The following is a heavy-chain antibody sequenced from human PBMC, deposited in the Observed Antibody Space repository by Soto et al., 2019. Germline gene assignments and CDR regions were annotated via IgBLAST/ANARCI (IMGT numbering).Heavy chain of an antibody. V-gene: IGHV1-8*01. CDR1: GYTFTSYD. D-gene: IGHD2-21*01. J-gene: IGHJ6*02. Sequence: ASVKVSCKASGYTFTSYDINWVRQATGQGLEWMGWMNPNSGNTGYAQKLQGRVTMTRNTSISTAYMELSSLRSEDTAVYYCARWRSAWRFEYYYYGMDVWGQGTTVTV. CDR2: MNPNSGNT. CDR3: ARWRSAWRFEYYYYGMDV.